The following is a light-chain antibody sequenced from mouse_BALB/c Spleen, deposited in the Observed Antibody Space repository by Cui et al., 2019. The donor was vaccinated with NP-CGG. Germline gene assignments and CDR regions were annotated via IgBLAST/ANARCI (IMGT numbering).Light chain of an antibody. CDR2: GTS. J-gene: IGLJ1*01. CDR1: TGAVTTSNY. CDR3: ALWYSNHWV. Sequence: QAVVTQESALTTSPGETVTLTCRSSTGAVTTSNYANWVQEKPDHLFTGLIGGTSKRVPGVPARFSGSLIGDKAALTITGAQTEDEAVYFCALWYSNHWVFGGGTKLTVL. V-gene: IGLV1*01.